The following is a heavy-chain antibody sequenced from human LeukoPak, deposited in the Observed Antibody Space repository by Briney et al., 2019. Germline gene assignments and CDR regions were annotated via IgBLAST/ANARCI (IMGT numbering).Heavy chain of an antibody. CDR3: ARGGYYGSGYYFDY. Sequence: ASVKVSCRASGYTFTIYGITWVRQAPGQGLEWMGWTSAYTGDTNYAQKFQGRVTMTTDTSTSTAYMELRSLRSDDTAVYYCARGGYYGSGYYFDYWGQGTLVTVSS. J-gene: IGHJ4*02. CDR2: TSAYTGDT. CDR1: GYTFTIYG. V-gene: IGHV1-18*01. D-gene: IGHD3-10*01.